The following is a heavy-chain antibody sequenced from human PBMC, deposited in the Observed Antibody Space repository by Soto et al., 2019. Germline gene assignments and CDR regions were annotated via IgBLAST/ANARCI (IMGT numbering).Heavy chain of an antibody. D-gene: IGHD3-3*01. CDR2: IYSGGST. V-gene: IGHV3-53*01. CDR3: ARVPYYDFWSGFNTHPYYFED. J-gene: IGHJ4*02. CDR1: GFTVSSNY. Sequence: GGSLRLSCAASGFTVSSNYMSWVRQAPGKGLEWVSVIYSGGSTYYADSVKGRFTISRDNSKNTLYLQMNSLRAEDTAVYYCARVPYYDFWSGFNTHPYYFEDWGKGTLVTVAS.